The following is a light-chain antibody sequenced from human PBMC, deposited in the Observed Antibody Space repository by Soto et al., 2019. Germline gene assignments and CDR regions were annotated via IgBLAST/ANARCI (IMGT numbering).Light chain of an antibody. J-gene: IGLJ3*02. CDR2: SNN. Sequence: QSVLTQPPSASGTPGQRVTISCSGSSSNIGSNYVYWYQQLPGTAPKLLIYSNNQRPSGVPDRFSGSKSGTSASLAISGLRSEDEADYYCAAWDDSLSPVFGGGTKLTVL. V-gene: IGLV1-47*02. CDR3: AAWDDSLSPV. CDR1: SSNIGSNY.